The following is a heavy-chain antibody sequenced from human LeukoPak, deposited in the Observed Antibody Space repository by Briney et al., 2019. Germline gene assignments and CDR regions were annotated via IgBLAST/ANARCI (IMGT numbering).Heavy chain of an antibody. CDR2: ISGSGGST. D-gene: IGHD2-2*01. CDR3: AKEVVVVPAAILGAYYFDY. CDR1: GFTFSSYA. V-gene: IGHV3-23*01. Sequence: GGSLRLSCAASGFTFSSYAISWVRQAPGKGLEWVSAISGSGGSTYYADSVKGRFTISRDNSKNTLYLQMNSLRAEDTAVYYCAKEVVVVPAAILGAYYFDYWGQGTLVTVSS. J-gene: IGHJ4*02.